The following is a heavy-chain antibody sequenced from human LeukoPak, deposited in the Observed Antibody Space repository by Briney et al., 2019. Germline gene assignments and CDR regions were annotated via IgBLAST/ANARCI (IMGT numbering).Heavy chain of an antibody. CDR3: ARDREAWWLRGVVDAFDI. Sequence: KPGGALRLSCLASGFSFSGYTRNWDAQAQGKGLEGVLSFSSTSHYIYYADSVKGRVTISRDNTQNSVYLQMNSLSAEDTAVYYCARDREAWWLRGVVDAFDIWGQGTMVTVSS. CDR1: GFSFSGYT. V-gene: IGHV3-21*01. J-gene: IGHJ3*02. CDR2: FSSTSHYI. D-gene: IGHD3-10*01.